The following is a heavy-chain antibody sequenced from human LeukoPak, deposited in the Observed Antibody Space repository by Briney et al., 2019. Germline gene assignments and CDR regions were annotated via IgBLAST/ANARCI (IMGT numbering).Heavy chain of an antibody. V-gene: IGHV4-59*12. CDR1: GGSISSYY. Sequence: SETLSLTCTVSGGSISSYYWSWIRQPPGKGLEWIGYIYYSGSTNYNPSLKSRVTISVDTSKNQFSLKLSSVTAADTAVYYCARSGAPEIIDYWGQGTLVTVSS. CDR3: ARSGAPEIIDY. D-gene: IGHD3-10*01. J-gene: IGHJ4*02. CDR2: IYYSGST.